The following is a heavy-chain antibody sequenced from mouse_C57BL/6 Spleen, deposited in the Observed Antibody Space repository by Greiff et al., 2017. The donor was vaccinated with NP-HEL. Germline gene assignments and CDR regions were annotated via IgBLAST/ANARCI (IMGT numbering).Heavy chain of an antibody. CDR3: ARKKEGGFDFFDY. J-gene: IGHJ2*01. V-gene: IGHV1-26*01. CDR1: GYTFTDYY. D-gene: IGHD2-13*01. CDR2: INPNNGGT. Sequence: VQLQQSGPELVKPGASVKISCKASGYTFTDYYMNWVKQSHGKSLEWIGDINPNNGGTSYNQKFKGKATLTVDKSSSTAYMELRSLTSEDSAVYYCARKKEGGFDFFDYWGQGTTLTVSS.